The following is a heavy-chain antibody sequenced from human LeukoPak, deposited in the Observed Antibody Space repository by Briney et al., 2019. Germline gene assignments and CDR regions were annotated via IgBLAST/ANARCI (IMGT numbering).Heavy chain of an antibody. CDR2: ISGSGGST. J-gene: IGHJ4*02. Sequence: PGGSLRLSCAASGFTFSSYAMSWVRQAPGKGLEWVSAISGSGGSTYYADSVKGRFTISRDNSKNTLYLQMNSLRAEDTAVYYCAKGYHGNSARRTTPPNYWGQGTLVTVSS. CDR3: AKGYHGNSARRTTPPNY. V-gene: IGHV3-23*01. D-gene: IGHD4-23*01. CDR1: GFTFSSYA.